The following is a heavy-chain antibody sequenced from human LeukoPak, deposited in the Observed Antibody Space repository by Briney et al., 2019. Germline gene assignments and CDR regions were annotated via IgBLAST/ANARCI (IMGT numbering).Heavy chain of an antibody. CDR2: IYTSGST. J-gene: IGHJ5*02. Sequence: SETLSLTCTVSGGSISSYYWSWIRQPAGKGLDWIGRIYTSGSTNYNPSLKGRVTMSVDTSKNQFSLKLSSVTAADTAVYYCARLSRSGSYYEYNWFDPWGQGTLVTVSS. V-gene: IGHV4-4*07. CDR1: GGSISSYY. D-gene: IGHD1-26*01. CDR3: ARLSRSGSYYEYNWFDP.